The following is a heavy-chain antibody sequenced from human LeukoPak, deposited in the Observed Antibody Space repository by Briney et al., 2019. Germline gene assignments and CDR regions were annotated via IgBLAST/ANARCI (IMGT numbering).Heavy chain of an antibody. J-gene: IGHJ4*02. V-gene: IGHV1-2*02. CDR3: ARGGAAAGYVGFDY. D-gene: IGHD6-13*01. CDR1: GYTFTGYY. CDR2: INPNSGGT. Sequence: ASVKVSCKASGYTFTGYYMHWGRQALGQGLEWMGWINPNSGGTNYAQKFQGRVTMTRDTSISTAYMELSRLRSDDTAVYYCARGGAAAGYVGFDYWGQGTLVTVSS.